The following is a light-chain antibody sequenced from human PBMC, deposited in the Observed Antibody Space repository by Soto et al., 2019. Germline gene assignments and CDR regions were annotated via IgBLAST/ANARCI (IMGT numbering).Light chain of an antibody. J-gene: IGKJ5*01. Sequence: EIVLTQSPGTLSVSPGERATLSCTASQSVSSNLAWYQQKPGQAPRLLIYDASNRATGIPARFSGSGSGTDFTLTISSLEPEDFAVYYCQQRSNWITFGQGTRLEIK. CDR2: DAS. CDR1: QSVSSN. V-gene: IGKV3-11*01. CDR3: QQRSNWIT.